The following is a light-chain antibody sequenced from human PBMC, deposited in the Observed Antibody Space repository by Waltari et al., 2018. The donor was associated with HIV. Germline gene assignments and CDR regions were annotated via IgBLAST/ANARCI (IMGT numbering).Light chain of an antibody. CDR1: SSDVGGYKY. CDR2: DVT. V-gene: IGLV2-11*01. Sequence: QSALTQPRSVSGSPGQSVTISCTGTSSDVGGYKYVSWYQQHPAKAPKLMIYDVTNRPSGVPDRFAGSKSVNTAARTISGLEAEDEADYYCCSYAGSYTLVFGGGTKLTVL. J-gene: IGLJ3*02. CDR3: CSYAGSYTLV.